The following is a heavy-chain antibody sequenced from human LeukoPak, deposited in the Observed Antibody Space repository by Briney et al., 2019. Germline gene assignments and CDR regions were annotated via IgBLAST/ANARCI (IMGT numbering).Heavy chain of an antibody. CDR3: ARGAGLRFLEWLESNWFDP. CDR1: GYTFTSYD. J-gene: IGHJ5*02. V-gene: IGHV1-8*01. D-gene: IGHD3-3*01. CDR2: VNPNSGNT. Sequence: ASVKVSCKASGYTFTSYDINWVRQATGQGLEWMGWVNPNSGNTGYAQKFQGRVTMTRNTSISTAYMELSSLRSEDTAVYYCARGAGLRFLEWLESNWFDPWGQGTLVTVSS.